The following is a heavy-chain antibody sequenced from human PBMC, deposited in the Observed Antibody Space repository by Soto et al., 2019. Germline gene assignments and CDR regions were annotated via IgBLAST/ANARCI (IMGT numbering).Heavy chain of an antibody. CDR2: IKQDGSEK. CDR1: GFALSTYW. Sequence: PGGSLRLSCTASGFALSTYWMTWVRQAPGKGLEWVANIKQDGSEKYYVDSVKGRFTISRDNAKNSLYLQMNSLRAEDAAVYYCARGGARAPAYYGMDVWGQGTMVTVSS. J-gene: IGHJ6*02. V-gene: IGHV3-7*03. CDR3: ARGGARAPAYYGMDV. D-gene: IGHD3-10*01.